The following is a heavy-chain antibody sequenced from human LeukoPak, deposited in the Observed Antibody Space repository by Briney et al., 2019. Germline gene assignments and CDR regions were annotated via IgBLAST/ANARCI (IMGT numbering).Heavy chain of an antibody. CDR3: ARFYYDDSSHWHGFDL. CDR1: GGFISSTSYY. CDR2: IHYTGDT. D-gene: IGHD3-22*01. Sequence: SETLSLTCIVAGGFISSTSYYWGWIRQPPGKGLEWFGTIHYTGDTYYSPSLKSRVTISQDTPKNEFSLKLSSVTAADTAAYYCARFYYDDSSHWHGFDLWGQGTMVIVSS. V-gene: IGHV4-39*01. J-gene: IGHJ3*01.